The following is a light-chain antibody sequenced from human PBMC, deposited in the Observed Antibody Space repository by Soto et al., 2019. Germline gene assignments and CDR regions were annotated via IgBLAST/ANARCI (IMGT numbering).Light chain of an antibody. CDR1: SSNIGAGYD. CDR3: QSYDSSLSGYG. J-gene: IGLJ1*01. CDR2: GNS. V-gene: IGLV1-40*01. Sequence: QSVLTHPPSVSGAPGQRVTISCTGNSSNIGAGYDVHWYQQLPGTAPKLLIYGNSNRPSGVPDRFSGSKSGTSASLAITGLQAEDEADYYCQSYDSSLSGYGFGTGTKVTVL.